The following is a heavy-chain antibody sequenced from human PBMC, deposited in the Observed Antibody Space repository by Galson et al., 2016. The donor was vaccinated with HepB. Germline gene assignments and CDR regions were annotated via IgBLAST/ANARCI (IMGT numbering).Heavy chain of an antibody. CDR2: ISWNSDSI. CDR1: GFTFGHYA. CDR3: AKSGCSSTSRFPDY. D-gene: IGHD2-2*01. V-gene: IGHV3-9*01. J-gene: IGHJ4*02. Sequence: SLRLSCAASGFTFGHYAMHWVRQVPGKGLEWVSGISWNSDSIGYADSVKGRFTISRDNAKNSLYLQMNSLRAEDTALYYCAKSGCSSTSRFPDYWGQGTLVTASS.